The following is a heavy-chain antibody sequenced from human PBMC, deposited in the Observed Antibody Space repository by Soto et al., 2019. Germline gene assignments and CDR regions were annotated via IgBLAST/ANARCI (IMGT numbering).Heavy chain of an antibody. CDR1: GFTFSSYA. J-gene: IGHJ5*02. CDR3: AKDPPYYYDSSGYFGH. CDR2: ISGSGGST. V-gene: IGHV3-23*01. D-gene: IGHD3-22*01. Sequence: GSLRLSCAASGFTFSSYAMSWVRQAPGKGLEWVSAISGSGGSTYYADSVKGRFTISRDNSKNTLYLQMNSLRAEDTAVYYCAKDPPYYYDSSGYFGHWGQGTLVTVSS.